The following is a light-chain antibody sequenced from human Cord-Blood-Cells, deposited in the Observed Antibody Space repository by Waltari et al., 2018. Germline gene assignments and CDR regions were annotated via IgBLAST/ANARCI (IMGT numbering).Light chain of an antibody. V-gene: IGKV1-39*01. J-gene: IGKJ3*01. CDR3: QQSYSTLFT. CDR2: AAS. CDR1: QSISSY. Sequence: DIQMTQPPPSLPPSVGDRATNTCRTSQSISSYLNWYKQKPGKAPKLLIYAASSLQSGVPSRFSGSGSGTDFTLTISSLQPEDFATYYCQQSYSTLFTFGPGTKVDIK.